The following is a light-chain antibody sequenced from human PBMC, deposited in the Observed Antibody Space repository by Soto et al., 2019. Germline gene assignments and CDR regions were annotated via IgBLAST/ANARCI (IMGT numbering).Light chain of an antibody. CDR3: QQCNNWPRT. CDR2: DVS. CDR1: QGVTTN. Sequence: EIVMTQSPATLSVSPGERATLSCRAGQGVTTNFAWYQQKSGQSPRLLIYDVSIRATGVPARFSGSGSGTEFTLTISSLESEDYAVYYCQQCNNWPRTFGQGTRLEIK. J-gene: IGKJ5*01. V-gene: IGKV3-15*01.